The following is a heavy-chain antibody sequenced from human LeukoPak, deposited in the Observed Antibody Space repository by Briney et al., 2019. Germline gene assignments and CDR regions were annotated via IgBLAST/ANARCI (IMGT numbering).Heavy chain of an antibody. D-gene: IGHD2-15*01. Sequence: GGSLRLSCAASGFTFSSYWMSCVRQAPGKGLEWVANIKQDGSEKYYVDSVKGRFTISRDNSKNTLYLQMNSLRAEDTAIYYCAKNGDRGAYCSGGSCYPYYYYYIDVWGKGTTVTISS. J-gene: IGHJ6*03. V-gene: IGHV3-7*03. CDR1: GFTFSSYW. CDR2: IKQDGSEK. CDR3: AKNGDRGAYCSGGSCYPYYYYYIDV.